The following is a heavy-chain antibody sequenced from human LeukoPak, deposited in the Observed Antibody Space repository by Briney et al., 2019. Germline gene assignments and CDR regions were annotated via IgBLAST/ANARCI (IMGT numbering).Heavy chain of an antibody. CDR1: GGSISSYY. V-gene: IGHV4-59*01. D-gene: IGHD3-10*01. Sequence: SETLSPTCTVSGGSISSYYWSWIRQPPGKGLEWIGYVYYSGSTHYNPSLKSRLTMSADTSKNQFSLKLTSVTAADTAVYYCARTEYYFDHWGQGTLVTVSS. CDR2: VYYSGST. CDR3: ARTEYYFDH. J-gene: IGHJ4*02.